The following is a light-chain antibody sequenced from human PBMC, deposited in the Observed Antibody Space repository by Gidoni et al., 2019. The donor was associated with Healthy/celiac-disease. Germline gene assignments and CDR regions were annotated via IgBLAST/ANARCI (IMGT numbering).Light chain of an antibody. V-gene: IGKV1-5*03. CDR1: QRISSW. CDR3: PQYNSYSPGAT. CDR2: KAS. Sequence: DIQMTQAPSTLSASVGDRVTITCRASQRISSWLAWYQQKPGKAPKLLIYKASSLESGVPSRFSGSGSVTEFTLTISSLQPDDFATYYCPQYNSYSPGATFGQXTKVEIK. J-gene: IGKJ1*01.